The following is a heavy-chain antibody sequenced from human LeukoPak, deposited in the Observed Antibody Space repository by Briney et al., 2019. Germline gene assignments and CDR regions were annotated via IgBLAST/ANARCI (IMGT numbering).Heavy chain of an antibody. CDR2: IYSGGST. V-gene: IGHV3-53*01. Sequence: TGRSLRLSCAASGFTVSSNYMSWVRQAPGKGLEWVSVIYSGGSTYYADSVKGRFTISRHNSKNTLYLQMNSLRAEDTAVYYCARGGFGESWDYWGQGTLVTVSS. CDR1: GFTVSSNY. J-gene: IGHJ4*02. CDR3: ARGGFGESWDY. D-gene: IGHD3-10*01.